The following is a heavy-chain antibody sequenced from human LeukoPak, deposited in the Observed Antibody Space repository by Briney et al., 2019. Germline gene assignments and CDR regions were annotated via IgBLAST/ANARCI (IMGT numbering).Heavy chain of an antibody. Sequence: SETLSPTCAVYGGSFSGYYWSWIRQPPGKGLEWIGEINHSGSTNYNPSLKSRVTISVDTSKNQFSLELSSVTAADTAVYYCAREYSSSWFDPWGQGTLVTVSS. J-gene: IGHJ5*02. V-gene: IGHV4-34*01. CDR1: GGSFSGYY. CDR3: AREYSSSWFDP. CDR2: INHSGST. D-gene: IGHD6-13*01.